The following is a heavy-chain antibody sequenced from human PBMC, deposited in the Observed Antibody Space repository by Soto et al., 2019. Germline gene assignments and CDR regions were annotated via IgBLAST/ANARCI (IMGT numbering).Heavy chain of an antibody. J-gene: IGHJ4*02. CDR3: ARSHLNYDFWSGSTRFDY. Sequence: QVQLQVSGPGLVKPSETLSLTCTVSGGSISSYYWNWIRQPPGKGLEWIGYIYYSGSTHYNPSLKSRVTISLDTSKNQFSLKLNSVTAADTAVYYCARSHLNYDFWSGSTRFDYWGQGTLVTVSS. V-gene: IGHV4-59*08. CDR2: IYYSGST. CDR1: GGSISSYY. D-gene: IGHD3-3*01.